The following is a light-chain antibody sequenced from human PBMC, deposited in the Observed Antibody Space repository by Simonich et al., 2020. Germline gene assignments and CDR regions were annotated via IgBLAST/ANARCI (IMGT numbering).Light chain of an antibody. Sequence: HSALTQPRSLSGSPGQSVTISCTGTSSDVGGYNYVSWYQQHPGKAPKLMIYDVSKRPQGVPDRFSGSKSGNPASLTISGLQAEDEADYYCCSYAGSYTLVFGGGTKLTVL. CDR3: CSYAGSYTLV. CDR1: SSDVGGYNY. J-gene: IGLJ2*01. CDR2: DVS. V-gene: IGLV2-11*02.